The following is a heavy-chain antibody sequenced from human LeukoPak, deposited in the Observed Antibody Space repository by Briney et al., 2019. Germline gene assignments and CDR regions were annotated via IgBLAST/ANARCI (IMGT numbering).Heavy chain of an antibody. J-gene: IGHJ4*02. V-gene: IGHV1-24*01. CDR3: ATDNTVALDY. Sequence: ASVKVSCKVFGYTLTELSMHLVRQAPGKGLERMGGFDPEDGETIYAQKFQGRVTMTEDTSTDTAYMELSSLRSENTAVYYCATDNTVALDYLGQGTLVTVSS. D-gene: IGHD6-19*01. CDR2: FDPEDGET. CDR1: GYTLTELS.